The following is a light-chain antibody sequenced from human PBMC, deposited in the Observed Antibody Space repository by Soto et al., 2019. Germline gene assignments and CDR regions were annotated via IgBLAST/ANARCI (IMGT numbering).Light chain of an antibody. V-gene: IGKV1-12*01. CDR3: QQGDSFPLT. J-gene: IGKJ4*01. CDR2: AAS. CDR1: QGIGSW. Sequence: DIQMTQSPSSVSASVGDRVTITCRASQGIGSWLAWFQQKPGEAPRLLIYAASSLHSGVPSRFSGSVSGTDFTLTITSLQPEDFATYYCQQGDSFPLTFGGGTKVEIK.